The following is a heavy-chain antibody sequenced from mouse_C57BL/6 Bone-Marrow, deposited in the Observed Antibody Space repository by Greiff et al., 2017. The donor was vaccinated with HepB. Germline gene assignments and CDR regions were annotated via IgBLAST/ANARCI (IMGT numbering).Heavy chain of an antibody. V-gene: IGHV14-4*01. CDR2: IDPENGDT. CDR1: GFNIKDDY. J-gene: IGHJ3*01. CDR3: TTCIDDSAY. Sequence: EVQLVESGAELVRPGASVKLSCTASGFNIKDDYMHWVKQRPEQGLEWIGWIDPENGDTEYASKFQGKATITADTSSNTAYLQLSSLTSEDTAVYYCTTCIDDSAYWGQGTLVTVSA. D-gene: IGHD2-4*01.